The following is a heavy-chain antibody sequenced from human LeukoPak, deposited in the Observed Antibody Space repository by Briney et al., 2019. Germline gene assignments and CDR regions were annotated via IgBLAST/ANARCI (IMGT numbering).Heavy chain of an antibody. J-gene: IGHJ5*02. CDR1: GDFITAYY. V-gene: IGHV4-59*01. CDR3: ARGRRTYDYGDGPDWFDP. D-gene: IGHD4-17*01. Sequence: SETLSLTCTVSGDFITAYYWSWIRQPPGKGLEWIGYVYYSGSTNYNLSLKSRVTISVDTSKNQFSLKLSSVTAADTAVYYCARGRRTYDYGDGPDWFDPWGQGTLVTVSS. CDR2: VYYSGST.